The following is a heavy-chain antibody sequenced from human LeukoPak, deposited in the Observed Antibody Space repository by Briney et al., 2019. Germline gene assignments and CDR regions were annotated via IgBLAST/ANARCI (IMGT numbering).Heavy chain of an antibody. CDR3: SRSSSRNFGVVIKSYYYYMDV. J-gene: IGHJ6*03. CDR2: IRSKAD. V-gene: IGHV3-73*01. Sequence: PGGSRRLSCAASGFTFSGSAIHWVRQASGKGLEWVGRIRSKADYAASVKGKFTISRDDSKNTAYLQMNSLKTEDTAVYYCSRSSSRNFGVVIKSYYYYMDVWGKGTTVTVSS. D-gene: IGHD3-3*01. CDR1: GFTFSGSA.